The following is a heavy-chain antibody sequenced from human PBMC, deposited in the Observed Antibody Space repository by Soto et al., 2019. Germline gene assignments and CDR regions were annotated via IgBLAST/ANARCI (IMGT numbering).Heavy chain of an antibody. V-gene: IGHV1-18*03. Sequence: ASVKVSCKASGYTFTSYGISWVRQAPGQGLEWMGWISAYNGNTNYAQKLQGRVTMTTDTSTSTAYMELRSLRSDDMAVYYCARDNPEWLVTYYYYGMDVWGQGTTVTVSS. CDR2: ISAYNGNT. D-gene: IGHD6-19*01. CDR3: ARDNPEWLVTYYYYGMDV. J-gene: IGHJ6*02. CDR1: GYTFTSYG.